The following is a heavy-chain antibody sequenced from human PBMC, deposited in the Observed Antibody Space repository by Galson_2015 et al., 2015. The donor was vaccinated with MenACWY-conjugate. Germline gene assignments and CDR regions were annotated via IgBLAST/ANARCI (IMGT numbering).Heavy chain of an antibody. V-gene: IGHV3-53*01. CDR3: AKDYGDISWSFDL. CDR2: IYSGGNT. J-gene: IGHJ2*01. D-gene: IGHD4-17*01. CDR1: GFTVSSNY. Sequence: SLRLSCAASGFTVSSNYMSWVRQSPEKGLEWVSIIYSGGNTYYADSVKGQFTISRDNSKHTLYLHMNSLRAEDTAVYYCAKDYGDISWSFDLGGLGTLVTVS.